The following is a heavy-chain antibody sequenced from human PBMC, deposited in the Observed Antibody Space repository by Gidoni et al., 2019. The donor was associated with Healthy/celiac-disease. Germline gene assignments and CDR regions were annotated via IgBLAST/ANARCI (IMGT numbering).Heavy chain of an antibody. Sequence: QVQLVESGGGVVQPGRSLRLSCAASGFTFSSYAMHWVRQAPGKGLEWVAVISYDGSNKYYADSVKGRFTISRDNSKNTLYLQMNSLRAEDTAVYYCASDTAMVPGAFDIWGQGTMVTVSS. D-gene: IGHD5-18*01. CDR1: GFTFSSYA. V-gene: IGHV3-30-3*01. CDR3: ASDTAMVPGAFDI. J-gene: IGHJ3*02. CDR2: ISYDGSNK.